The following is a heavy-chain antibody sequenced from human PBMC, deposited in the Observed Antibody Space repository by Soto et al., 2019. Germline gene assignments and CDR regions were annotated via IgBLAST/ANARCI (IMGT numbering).Heavy chain of an antibody. Sequence: KPSETLSLTCAVCGGSFSGYYCSWIRQPPGKGLEWIGEINHSVSTNYNPSLKSRVTISVDTSKNQFSLKLSSVTAADTAVYYCARGIPGYSSSWYVPWGQGTPVTVSS. CDR3: ARGIPGYSSSWYVP. J-gene: IGHJ5*02. CDR2: INHSVST. CDR1: GGSFSGYY. D-gene: IGHD6-13*01. V-gene: IGHV4-34*01.